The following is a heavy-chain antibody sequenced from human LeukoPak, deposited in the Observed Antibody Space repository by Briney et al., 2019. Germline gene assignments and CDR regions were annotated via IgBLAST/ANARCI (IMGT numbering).Heavy chain of an antibody. Sequence: SETLSLTCTVSGGSISSNSYYWGWTRQPPGKGLEWIGSIYYSGSTYYNPSLKSRVTISVDTSKNQFSLKLSSVTAADTAVYYCARSTTVTFNYYYYYMDVWGKGTTVTISS. D-gene: IGHD4-17*01. CDR2: IYYSGST. CDR1: GGSISSNSYY. CDR3: ARSTTVTFNYYYYYMDV. V-gene: IGHV4-39*07. J-gene: IGHJ6*03.